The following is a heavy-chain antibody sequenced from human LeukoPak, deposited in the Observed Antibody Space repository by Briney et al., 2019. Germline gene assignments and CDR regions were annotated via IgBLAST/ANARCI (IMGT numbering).Heavy chain of an antibody. CDR1: GGSFSGYY. J-gene: IGHJ4*02. CDR2: INHSGST. CDR3: ARTNYDFWSGYYMARPPYYFDY. D-gene: IGHD3-3*01. Sequence: PSETLSLTCAVYGGSFSGYYWSWILQPPGKGLEWVGEINHSGSTNYNPSLKSRVTISVDTSKNQFSLKLSSVTAADTAVYYCARTNYDFWSGYYMARPPYYFDYWGQGTLVTVSS. V-gene: IGHV4-34*01.